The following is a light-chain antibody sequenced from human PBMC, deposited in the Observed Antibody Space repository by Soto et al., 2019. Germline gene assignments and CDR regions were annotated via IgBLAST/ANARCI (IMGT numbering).Light chain of an antibody. CDR2: EVS. CDR3: SSYTSRSTPV. CDR1: SGDVGTYKY. Sequence: QSVLTQPSSVSGSPGQSITISCTGSSGDVGTYKYVSWYQQLRGKAPKLMIYEVSNRPSGVSNRFSGSKSGNTASLTISELQAEDEADYYCSSYTSRSTPVFGGGTKVTVL. J-gene: IGLJ2*01. V-gene: IGLV2-14*01.